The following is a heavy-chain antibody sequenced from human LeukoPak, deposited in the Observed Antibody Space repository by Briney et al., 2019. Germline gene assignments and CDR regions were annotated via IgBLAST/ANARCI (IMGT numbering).Heavy chain of an antibody. D-gene: IGHD3-16*02. J-gene: IGHJ4*02. CDR2: IYYSGST. CDR3: ARVGYDYVWGSYPLDY. Sequence: SEALSLTCTVSRGSISGYYWSWIRQPPGKGLEWIGYIYYSGSTNYNPSLKSRVTISVDTSKNQFSLKLSSVTAADTAVYYCARVGYDYVWGSYPLDYWGQGTLVTVSS. CDR1: RGSISGYY. V-gene: IGHV4-59*01.